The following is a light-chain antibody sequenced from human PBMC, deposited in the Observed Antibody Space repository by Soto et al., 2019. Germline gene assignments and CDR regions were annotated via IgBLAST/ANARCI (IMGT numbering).Light chain of an antibody. V-gene: IGKV1-6*01. CDR1: QDIRND. Sequence: AIQMTQSPSSLSASVGDRVTITCRTSQDIRNDVSWYQQKPGRAPKLLISGASSLQSGVPSRFSGSGSATDFTLTISSLQPEDFATYYCLQDYNYPRTFGQGTKLEIK. J-gene: IGKJ1*01. CDR2: GAS. CDR3: LQDYNYPRT.